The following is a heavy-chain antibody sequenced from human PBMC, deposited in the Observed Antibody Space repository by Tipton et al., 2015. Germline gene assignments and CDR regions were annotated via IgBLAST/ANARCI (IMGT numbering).Heavy chain of an antibody. D-gene: IGHD3-10*01. J-gene: IGHJ4*02. Sequence: VQLVQSGAEVKKPGESLQISCKGSGSSFINTWIAWVRQMPGKGLVWMGIIYPGDSDTRYSPTFQVQVPFSADNSITTAYLQWRSLKASDTAMYNCARRPGPGSYSETWGQGTLVTVSS. CDR2: IYPGDSDT. CDR3: ARRPGPGSYSET. V-gene: IGHV5-51*01. CDR1: GSSFINTW.